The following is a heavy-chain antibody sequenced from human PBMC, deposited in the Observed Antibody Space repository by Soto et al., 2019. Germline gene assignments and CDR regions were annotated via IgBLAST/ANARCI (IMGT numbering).Heavy chain of an antibody. D-gene: IGHD3-10*01. CDR3: AKDDGLLQPRGSYYGMDV. Sequence: QVQLVESGGGVVQPGRSLRLSCAASGFTFSSYGMHWVRQAPGKGLEWVAVISYDGSNKYYADSVKGRFTISRDNSKNTLYLQMNSLRAEDTAVYYCAKDDGLLQPRGSYYGMDVWGQGTTVTVSS. V-gene: IGHV3-30*18. CDR2: ISYDGSNK. J-gene: IGHJ6*02. CDR1: GFTFSSYG.